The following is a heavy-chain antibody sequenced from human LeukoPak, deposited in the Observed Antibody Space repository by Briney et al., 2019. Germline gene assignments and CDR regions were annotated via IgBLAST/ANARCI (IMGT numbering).Heavy chain of an antibody. CDR2: IYSSGST. CDR1: GGSFSGYY. J-gene: IGHJ6*02. D-gene: IGHD3-16*01. CDR3: ARVDEGGYYYYGMDV. Sequence: PSETLSLTFAVYGGSFSGYYWSWIRQPPGKGLEWIGYIYSSGSTNYNPSLKSRVTISVDTSKNQFSLKLSSVTAADTAVYYCARVDEGGYYYYGMDVWGQGTTVTVSS. V-gene: IGHV4-59*01.